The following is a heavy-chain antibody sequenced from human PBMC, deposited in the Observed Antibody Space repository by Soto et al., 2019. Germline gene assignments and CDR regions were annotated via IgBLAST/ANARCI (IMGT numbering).Heavy chain of an antibody. CDR2: IYWDDDK. CDR3: AHRFLRPVFGLVTTTAIYFDF. D-gene: IGHD3-3*01. J-gene: IGHJ4*02. V-gene: IGHV2-5*02. CDR1: GFSLTTSGVG. Sequence: QITLNESGPTQVKPRQTLTLTCTFSGFSLTTSGVGVGWIRQSPGKAPEWLALIYWDDDKRYSPSLKSRLTIKKVTTKSQVVLTMAELDPADTATYYCAHRFLRPVFGLVTTTAIYFDFWGQGTPVAVSS.